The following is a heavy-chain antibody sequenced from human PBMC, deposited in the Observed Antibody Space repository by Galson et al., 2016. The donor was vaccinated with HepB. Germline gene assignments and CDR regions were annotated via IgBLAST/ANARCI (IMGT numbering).Heavy chain of an antibody. CDR3: ARAGVAYETSGYFYGQLDY. J-gene: IGHJ4*02. V-gene: IGHV3-48*02. Sequence: NWVRQAPGKGLEWLSSITAGGNTIYYADSVKGRFTISRDNAKSSLYLQMNSLRDDDTAVYFCARAGVAYETSGYFYGQLDYWGQGTLVIVSS. CDR2: ITAGGNTI. D-gene: IGHD3-22*01.